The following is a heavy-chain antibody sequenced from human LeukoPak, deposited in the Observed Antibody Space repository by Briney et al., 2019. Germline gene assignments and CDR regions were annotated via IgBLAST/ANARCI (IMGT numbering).Heavy chain of an antibody. D-gene: IGHD6-13*01. V-gene: IGHV4-39*07. Sequence: SETLSLTCTVSGGSISSSSYYWGWIRQPPGKGLEWIGSIYYSGSTYYNPSLKSRVTISGDTSKNQFSLKLTSVTATDTAVYYCARAAAADPKNWFDPWGQGTLVTVSS. CDR3: ARAAAADPKNWFDP. J-gene: IGHJ5*02. CDR1: GGSISSSSYY. CDR2: IYYSGST.